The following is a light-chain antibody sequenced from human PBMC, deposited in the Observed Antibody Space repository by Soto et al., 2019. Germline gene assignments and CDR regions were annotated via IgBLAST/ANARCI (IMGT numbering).Light chain of an antibody. Sequence: EIVLTQSPGTLSLSPGERATLSCRASQSVSRSYLAWYQQKPGQAPRLLIYGASSRATGIPDRFSGSGSGTDFTLTISRLEPEDFAVYYCQQYDSSPLTFGGGTTWEIK. V-gene: IGKV3-20*01. CDR2: GAS. CDR1: QSVSRSY. J-gene: IGKJ4*01. CDR3: QQYDSSPLT.